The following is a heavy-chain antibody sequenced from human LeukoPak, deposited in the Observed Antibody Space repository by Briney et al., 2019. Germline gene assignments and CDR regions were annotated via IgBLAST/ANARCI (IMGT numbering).Heavy chain of an antibody. CDR2: MYYSGST. V-gene: IGHV4-30-4*01. CDR1: GGSISSADYY. Sequence: SETLSLTCTVSGGSISSADYYWSWLRQPPGKGLEWIAYMYYSGSTYYNPSLKSRVTMSADTAKNQLSLKLSSVTAADTAVYYCARPYYYDSRIDPWGQGILVTVSS. J-gene: IGHJ5*02. D-gene: IGHD3-22*01. CDR3: ARPYYYDSRIDP.